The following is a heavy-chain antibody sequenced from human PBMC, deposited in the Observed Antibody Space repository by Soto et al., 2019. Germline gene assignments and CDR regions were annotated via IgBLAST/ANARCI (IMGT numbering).Heavy chain of an antibody. D-gene: IGHD3-22*01. Sequence: QVQLVESGGGVVQPGRSLRLSCAASEFTFSDYAMHWVRQAPGKGLEWVAVISDDGDKVFYADSMKDRLTISRDNSKSTLFLQVTSLGPEDTALYYCARAHYHDSSGPNGHAFDIWGQGTLVTVSS. CDR3: ARAHYHDSSGPNGHAFDI. V-gene: IGHV3-30-3*01. J-gene: IGHJ3*02. CDR2: ISDDGDKV. CDR1: EFTFSDYA.